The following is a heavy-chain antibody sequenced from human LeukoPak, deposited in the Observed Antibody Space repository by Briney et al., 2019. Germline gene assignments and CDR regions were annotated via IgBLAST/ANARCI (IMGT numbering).Heavy chain of an antibody. CDR3: ARTYCGGDCYADY. Sequence: PGGSLRFSCAASGFTFSSYEMNWVRQAPGKGLEWVSYISSSGSTIYYADSVKGRFTISRDNAKNSLYLQMNSLRAEDTAVYYCARTYCGGDCYADYWGQGTLVTVSS. D-gene: IGHD2-21*02. V-gene: IGHV3-48*03. CDR1: GFTFSSYE. J-gene: IGHJ4*02. CDR2: ISSSGSTI.